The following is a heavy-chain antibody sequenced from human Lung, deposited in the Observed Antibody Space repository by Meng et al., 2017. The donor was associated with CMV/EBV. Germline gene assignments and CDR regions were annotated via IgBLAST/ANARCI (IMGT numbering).Heavy chain of an antibody. CDR2: INPNSGDT. CDR3: ARLFHTSLGTNYYYGIDV. V-gene: IGHV1-2*02. CDR1: GYTLTGYN. D-gene: IGHD3-10*01. J-gene: IGHJ6*02. Sequence: ASXXVSXKASGYTLTGYNIHWVRQAPGQGLEWMGWINPNSGDTKYAQKFQGRVALTRDTSISTAYMELSGLKSDDTAVFFCARLFHTSLGTNYYYGIDVWDQGXAVTVSS.